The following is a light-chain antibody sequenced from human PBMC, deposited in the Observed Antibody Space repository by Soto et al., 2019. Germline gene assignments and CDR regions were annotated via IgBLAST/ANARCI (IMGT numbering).Light chain of an antibody. V-gene: IGKV3-15*01. J-gene: IGKJ1*01. CDR2: GAS. Sequence: EIVLTQSPATLSLSPGERFTLSCRASQSVSTNVAWYQQKLGQAPRLLLYGASTRATGLPARFSGSGSGTEFTLTISSLQSEDFAVYYCQHYHDWPPRTFGQGTKVDIK. CDR3: QHYHDWPPRT. CDR1: QSVSTN.